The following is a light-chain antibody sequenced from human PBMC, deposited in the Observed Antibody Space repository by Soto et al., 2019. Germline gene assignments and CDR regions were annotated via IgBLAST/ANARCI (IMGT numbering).Light chain of an antibody. CDR3: EAWDDSRYGAV. CDR1: SSNIGTNT. V-gene: IGLV1-44*01. J-gene: IGLJ2*01. Sequence: QSVLTQPPSASGTPGQGVTISCSGSSSNIGTNTVNWYKQLPGTVPKLLIYSNDLRPSGVPDRFSGSKSGTSASLAISGLQSEDEADYYCEAWDDSRYGAVFGGGTKLTVL. CDR2: SND.